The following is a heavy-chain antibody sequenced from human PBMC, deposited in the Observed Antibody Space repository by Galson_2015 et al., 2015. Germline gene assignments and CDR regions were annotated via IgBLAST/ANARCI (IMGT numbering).Heavy chain of an antibody. Sequence: SLKLSCTASGFTFSNYGIPWVRQAPGKGLEWVGVISHYESHIYYAESLKGRFTITRDNSKNTLYLQMNSLRTEDTAVYYCAKYIGACSGDLCYGGDYWGQGTLVTVSS. CDR2: ISHYESHI. CDR3: AKYIGACSGDLCYGGDY. D-gene: IGHD2-15*01. V-gene: IGHV3-30*18. J-gene: IGHJ4*01. CDR1: GFTFSNYG.